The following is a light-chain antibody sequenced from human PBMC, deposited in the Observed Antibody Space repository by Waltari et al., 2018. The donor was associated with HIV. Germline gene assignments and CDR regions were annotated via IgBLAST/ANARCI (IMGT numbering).Light chain of an antibody. Sequence: DVQMTQSPSTLSASVGARVAITCRASHIINNWLAWYQQRPGRPPKLLSYKTSNLESGVPVRFIGSGSGAEFTLTIDGLQPDDFATYFCQQYNSHSYTFGQGTRLDI. CDR2: KTS. V-gene: IGKV1-5*03. CDR3: QQYNSHSYT. J-gene: IGKJ2*01. CDR1: HIINNW.